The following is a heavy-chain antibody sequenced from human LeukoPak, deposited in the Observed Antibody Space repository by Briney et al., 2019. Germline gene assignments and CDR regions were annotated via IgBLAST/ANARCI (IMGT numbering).Heavy chain of an antibody. Sequence: SETLSLTCTVSGGSISSDYWSWIRQPPGKGLEWIGHVSNSGNIKYNPSLKSRVTISIDTSKKHFSLNLSSVSAADTAVYYCASRAFYDSSGLDFWGQGTLVTVSS. CDR1: GGSISSDY. J-gene: IGHJ4*02. CDR2: VSNSGNI. V-gene: IGHV4-59*08. D-gene: IGHD3-22*01. CDR3: ASRAFYDSSGLDF.